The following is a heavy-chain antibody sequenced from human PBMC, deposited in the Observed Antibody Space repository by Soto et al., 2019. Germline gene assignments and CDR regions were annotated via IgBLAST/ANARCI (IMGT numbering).Heavy chain of an antibody. Sequence: PVESLKISCKGSGYSFTSYWIGWVRQMPGKGLEWMGIIYPGDSDTRYSPSFQGQVTISADKSISTAYLQWSSLKASDTAMYYCAYTYYYGSGSYYNFDYWGQGTLVTVSS. D-gene: IGHD3-10*01. J-gene: IGHJ4*02. CDR1: GYSFTSYW. CDR2: IYPGDSDT. V-gene: IGHV5-51*01. CDR3: AYTYYYGSGSYYNFDY.